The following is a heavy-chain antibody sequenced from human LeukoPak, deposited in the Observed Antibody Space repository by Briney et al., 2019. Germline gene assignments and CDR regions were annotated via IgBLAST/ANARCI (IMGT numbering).Heavy chain of an antibody. V-gene: IGHV3-7*01. CDR1: GFPFRNYW. J-gene: IGHJ4*02. CDR3: ARDSYRTLEY. D-gene: IGHD1-14*01. Sequence: GGPVRLSCAACGFPFRNYWMIGLRQAPARGLEWVAHISQDGGEKYYADSVKGRFTISRDNTKNSLFLHAHSLRAEDTAVYYCARDSYRTLEYWGQGALVTVSS. CDR2: ISQDGGEK.